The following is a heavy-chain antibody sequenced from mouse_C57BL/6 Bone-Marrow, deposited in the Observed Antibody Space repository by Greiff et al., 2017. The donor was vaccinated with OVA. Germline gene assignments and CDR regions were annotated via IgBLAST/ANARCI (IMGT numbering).Heavy chain of an antibody. D-gene: IGHD2-3*01. CDR2: ISNGGGST. J-gene: IGHJ4*01. V-gene: IGHV5-12*01. CDR1: GFTFSDYY. CDR3: ARHRGYYYDY. Sequence: EVQRVESGGGLVPPGGSLKLSCAASGFTFSDYYMYWVRQTPEKRLEWVAYISNGGGSTYYPDTVKGRFTISRDNAKNTLYLQMSRLKSEDTAMYYCARHRGYYYDYWGQGTSVTVSS.